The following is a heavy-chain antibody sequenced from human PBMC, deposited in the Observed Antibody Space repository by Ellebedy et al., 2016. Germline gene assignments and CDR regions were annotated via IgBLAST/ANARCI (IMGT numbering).Heavy chain of an antibody. V-gene: IGHV1-18*01. CDR3: ARGEGEQWLPYYYYYGMDV. CDR2: ISAYNGNT. Sequence: ASVKVSCKASGYTFTSYGISWVRQAPGQGLEWMGWISAYNGNTNYAQKLQGRVTMTTDTSTSTAYMELRSLRSDDTAVYYCARGEGEQWLPYYYYYGMDVWGQGTTVTVSS. CDR1: GYTFTSYG. J-gene: IGHJ6*02. D-gene: IGHD6-19*01.